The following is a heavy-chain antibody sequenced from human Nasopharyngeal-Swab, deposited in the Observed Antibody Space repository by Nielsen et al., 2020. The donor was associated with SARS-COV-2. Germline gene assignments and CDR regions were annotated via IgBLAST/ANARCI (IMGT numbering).Heavy chain of an antibody. CDR3: ARVNVVYYYYGMDV. V-gene: IGHV7-4-1*02. D-gene: IGHD2-15*01. CDR2: SNTNTGNP. J-gene: IGHJ6*02. Sequence: WVRQVAGQGLEWMGWSNTNTGNPTYAQGFTGRFVFSLDTSVSTAYLQISSLKAEDTAAYYCARVNVVYYYYGMDVWGQGTTVTVSS.